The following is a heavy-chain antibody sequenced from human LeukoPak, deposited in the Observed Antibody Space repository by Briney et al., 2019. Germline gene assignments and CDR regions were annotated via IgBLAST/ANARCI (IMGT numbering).Heavy chain of an antibody. CDR1: GFTFSSYA. V-gene: IGHV3-30*04. CDR3: ARDAVAEAGFY. Sequence: GGSLRLSCAASGFTFSSYAMHWVRQAPGKGLEWVAVISYDGSNKYYADSVKGRFTVSRDNSKNTLYLQMNSRRAEYTAVCCCARDAVAEAGFYWGQGTLVTVSS. CDR2: ISYDGSNK. D-gene: IGHD6-13*01. J-gene: IGHJ4*02.